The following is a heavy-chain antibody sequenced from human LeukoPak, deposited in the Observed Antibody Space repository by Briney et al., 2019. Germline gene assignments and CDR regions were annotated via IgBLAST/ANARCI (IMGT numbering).Heavy chain of an antibody. J-gene: IGHJ3*01. V-gene: IGHV3-23*01. D-gene: IGHD3-9*01. CDR1: GFTFSSYA. CDR3: ARNLRYFDWLLRTNAFDF. CDR2: ISGSGGST. Sequence: GGSPRLSCAASGFTFSSYAMSWVRQAPGKGLEWVSAISGSGGSTYYADSVKGRFTISRDNAKNSLCLQMNSLRAEDTAVYSCARNLRYFDWLLRTNAFDFWGQGTMVTVSS.